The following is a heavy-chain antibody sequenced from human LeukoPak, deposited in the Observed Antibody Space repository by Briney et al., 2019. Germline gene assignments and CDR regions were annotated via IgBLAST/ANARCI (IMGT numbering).Heavy chain of an antibody. CDR3: ARTYYYGSGSANWFDP. CDR2: IIPIFGTA. Sequence: GASVKVSCKASGYTFTSYYMHWVRQAPGQGPEWMGGIIPIFGTANYAQKFQGRVTITADESTSTAYMELSSLRSEDTAVYYCARTYYYGSGSANWFDPWGQGTLVTVSS. D-gene: IGHD3-10*01. CDR1: GYTFTSYY. J-gene: IGHJ5*02. V-gene: IGHV1-69*13.